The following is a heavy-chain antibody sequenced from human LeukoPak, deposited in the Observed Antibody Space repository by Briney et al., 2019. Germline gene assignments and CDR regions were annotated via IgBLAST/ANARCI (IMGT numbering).Heavy chain of an antibody. CDR1: GGSFSGYY. V-gene: IGHV4-34*01. CDR3: ARGYCGSTSCYLDH. CDR2: INHSGST. Sequence: SETLSLTCAVYGGSFSGYYWSWIRQPPGKGLEWIGEINHSGSTNYIPSLKSRVTVSLDTPKTQFSLKLSSVTAADTAVYYCARGYCGSTSCYLDHWGQGTLVTVSS. D-gene: IGHD2-2*01. J-gene: IGHJ4*02.